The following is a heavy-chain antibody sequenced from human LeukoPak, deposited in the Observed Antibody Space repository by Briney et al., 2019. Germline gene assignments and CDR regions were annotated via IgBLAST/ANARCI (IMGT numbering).Heavy chain of an antibody. CDR2: INPNSGGT. CDR3: ARERYYDSSGYSFDY. Sequence: ASVKVSCKASGYTFTGYYMHWARQAPGQGLEWMGWINPNSGGTNYAQKFQGRVTMTRDTSISTAYMELSRLRSDDTAVYYCARERYYDSSGYSFDYWGQGTLVTVSS. D-gene: IGHD3-22*01. CDR1: GYTFTGYY. V-gene: IGHV1-2*02. J-gene: IGHJ4*02.